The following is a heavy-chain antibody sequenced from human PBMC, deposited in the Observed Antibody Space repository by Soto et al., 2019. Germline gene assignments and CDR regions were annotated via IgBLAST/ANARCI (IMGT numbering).Heavy chain of an antibody. V-gene: IGHV1-18*01. Sequence: QVQLVQSGAEVKKPGASVKVSCKASSYTFSTYAINWVRQAPGQGLEWMGWISIYNGNTNYAQNLQGRVTMTADTSTSTAYMELRSLRSDDTAVYYCARALLRFLEWPSLGNYGMDFWGQGTTVTVSS. J-gene: IGHJ6*02. CDR1: SYTFSTYA. D-gene: IGHD3-3*01. CDR3: ARALLRFLEWPSLGNYGMDF. CDR2: ISIYNGNT.